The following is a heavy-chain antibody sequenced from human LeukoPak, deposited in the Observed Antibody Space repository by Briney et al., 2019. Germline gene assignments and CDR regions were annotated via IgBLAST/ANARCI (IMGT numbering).Heavy chain of an antibody. CDR1: GFTFSSYA. CDR2: ISGSGGST. CDR3: ARHVETAITYYFDC. V-gene: IGHV3-23*01. D-gene: IGHD5-18*01. Sequence: GGSLRLSCAASGFTFSSYAMSWVRQAPGKGLEWFSAISGSGGSTYYADSVKGRFTISRDNSKNTLYLQMNSLRAEDTAVYYCARHVETAITYYFDCTGQGNLSPSPQ. J-gene: IGHJ4*02.